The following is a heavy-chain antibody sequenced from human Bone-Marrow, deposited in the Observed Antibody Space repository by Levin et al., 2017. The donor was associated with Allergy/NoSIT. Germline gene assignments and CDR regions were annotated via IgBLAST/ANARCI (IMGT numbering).Heavy chain of an antibody. Sequence: GESLKISCAASGFTFSSYAMHWVRQAPGKGLEWVAVISYDGSNKYYADSVKGRFTISRDNSKNTLYLQMNSLRAEDTAVYYCARDHGRGSYYYGMDVWGQGTTVTVSS. J-gene: IGHJ6*02. V-gene: IGHV3-30*04. CDR2: ISYDGSNK. CDR1: GFTFSSYA. CDR3: ARDHGRGSYYYGMDV. D-gene: IGHD1-26*01.